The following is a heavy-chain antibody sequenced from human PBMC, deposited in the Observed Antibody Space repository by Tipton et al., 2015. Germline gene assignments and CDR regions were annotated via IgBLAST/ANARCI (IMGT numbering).Heavy chain of an antibody. V-gene: IGHV4-4*02. CDR2: IYHSGDA. CDR1: GDSISSINW. CDR3: ARGQYSYGYGGYYYYGMDV. D-gene: IGHD5-18*01. J-gene: IGHJ6*02. Sequence: TLSLTCAVSGDSISSINWWSWVRQPPGKGLEWIGQIYHSGDANYNPSLKSRVTISVDTSKKQFSLKLSSVTAADTAMYYCARGQYSYGYGGYYYYGMDVWGQGTTVTVSS.